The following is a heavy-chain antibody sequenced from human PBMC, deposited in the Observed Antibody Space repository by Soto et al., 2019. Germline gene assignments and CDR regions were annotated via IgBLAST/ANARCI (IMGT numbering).Heavy chain of an antibody. D-gene: IGHD2-2*01. Sequence: QVTLKESGPVLVKPTETLTLTCTVSGFSLSNARMGVSWIRQPPGKALEWLAHIFSNDEKSYSTSLKSRLTISKDTSKSQVVLTMTNMDPVDTATYYGARSALSCSSTSCQYYFDYWGQGTLVTVSS. CDR2: IFSNDEK. V-gene: IGHV2-26*01. CDR3: ARSALSCSSTSCQYYFDY. CDR1: GFSLSNARMG. J-gene: IGHJ4*02.